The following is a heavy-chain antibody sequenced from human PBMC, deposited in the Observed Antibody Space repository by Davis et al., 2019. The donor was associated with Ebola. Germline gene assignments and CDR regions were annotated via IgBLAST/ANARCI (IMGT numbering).Heavy chain of an antibody. D-gene: IGHD1-26*01. V-gene: IGHV3-23*01. CDR3: AREVGAAARSFDY. J-gene: IGHJ4*02. Sequence: GESLKISCAASGFTFSSYAMSWVRQAPGKGLEWVSAISGSGGSTYYADSVKGRFTISRDNSKNTLYLQMNSLRAEDTAVYYCAREVGAAARSFDYWGQGTLVTVSS. CDR1: GFTFSSYA. CDR2: ISGSGGST.